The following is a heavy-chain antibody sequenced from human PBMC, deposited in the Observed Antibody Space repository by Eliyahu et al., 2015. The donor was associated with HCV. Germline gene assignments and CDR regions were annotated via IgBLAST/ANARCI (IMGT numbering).Heavy chain of an antibody. CDR1: GGSISSSSYY. V-gene: IGHV4-39*07. CDR3: ARGTGIAAAFLFDY. CDR2: IYYSGST. J-gene: IGHJ4*02. D-gene: IGHD6-13*01. Sequence: QLQLQESGPGLVKPSETLSLTCXVSGGSISSSSYYWGWIRQPPGKGLEWIGSIYYSGSTYYNPSLKSRVTISVDTSKNQFSLKLSSVTAADTAVYYCARGTGIAAAFLFDYWGQGTLVTVSS.